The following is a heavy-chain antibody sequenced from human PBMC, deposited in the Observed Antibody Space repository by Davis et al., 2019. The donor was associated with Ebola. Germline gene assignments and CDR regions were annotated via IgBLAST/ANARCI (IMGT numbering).Heavy chain of an antibody. Sequence: PSETLSLTCTVSGGSISRSTYYWSWIRQPPGKGLEWIGYIYYSGSTNYNPSLKSRVTISVDTSKNQFSLKLSSVTAADTAVYYCARGVHYYYGMDVWGQGTTVTVSS. V-gene: IGHV4-61*01. CDR3: ARGVHYYYGMDV. CDR2: IYYSGST. J-gene: IGHJ6*02. CDR1: GGSISRSTYY.